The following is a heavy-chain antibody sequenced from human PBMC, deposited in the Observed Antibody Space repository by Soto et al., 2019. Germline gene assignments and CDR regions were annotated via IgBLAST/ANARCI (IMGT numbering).Heavy chain of an antibody. CDR1: GGSISSYY. CDR2: IYYSGST. CDR3: ARGGGGSGWIGFDY. J-gene: IGHJ4*02. D-gene: IGHD6-19*01. V-gene: IGHV4-59*01. Sequence: SETLSLTCTVSGGSISSYYWSWIRQPPGKGLEWIGYIYYSGSTNYNPSLKSRVTISVDTSKNQFSLKLSSVTAADTAVYYCARGGGGSGWIGFDYWGQGTLVTVSP.